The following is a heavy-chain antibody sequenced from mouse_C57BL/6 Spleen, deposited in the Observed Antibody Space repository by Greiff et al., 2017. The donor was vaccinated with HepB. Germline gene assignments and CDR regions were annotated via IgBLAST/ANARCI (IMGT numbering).Heavy chain of an antibody. CDR3: VSTILIDY. J-gene: IGHJ4*01. V-gene: IGHV10-1*01. D-gene: IGHD2-1*01. CDR2: IRSKSNNYAT. CDR1: GFSFNTYA. Sequence: EVMLVESGGGLVQPKGSLKLSCAASGFSFNTYAMNWVRQAPGKGLELVARIRSKSNNYATYYADSVKDRFTISRYDSESMLYLQMNNLKTEDTSMYYCVSTILIDYWGQGTSVTVSS.